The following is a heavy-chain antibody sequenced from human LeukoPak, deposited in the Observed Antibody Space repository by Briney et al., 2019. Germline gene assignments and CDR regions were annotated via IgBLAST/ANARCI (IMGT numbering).Heavy chain of an antibody. D-gene: IGHD5-24*01. CDR1: GFTFDDYA. Sequence: GGSLRLSCIASGFTFDDYAMHRVRQAPGKGLEWVSLISGDAGSTYYADSVKGRFTISRDDSKNSLYLQMNSLSTEDTAFYYCAKDIYRGLDMATRPDYWGQGTLVTVSS. CDR2: ISGDAGST. CDR3: AKDIYRGLDMATRPDY. J-gene: IGHJ4*02. V-gene: IGHV3-43*02.